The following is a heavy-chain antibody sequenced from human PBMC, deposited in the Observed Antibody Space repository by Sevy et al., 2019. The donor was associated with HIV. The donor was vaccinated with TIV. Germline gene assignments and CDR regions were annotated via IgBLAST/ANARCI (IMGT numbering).Heavy chain of an antibody. CDR3: AKEDGRAVAYYFYYYYGMDV. Sequence: GGSLRLSCAASGFTFSSYGMHWVRQAPGKGLEWVAVISYDGSNKYYADSVKGRFTISRDNSKNTLYLQMNSLRAEDTAVYYSAKEDGRAVAYYFYYYYGMDVWGQGTTVTVSS. D-gene: IGHD6-19*01. V-gene: IGHV3-30*18. J-gene: IGHJ6*02. CDR2: ISYDGSNK. CDR1: GFTFSSYG.